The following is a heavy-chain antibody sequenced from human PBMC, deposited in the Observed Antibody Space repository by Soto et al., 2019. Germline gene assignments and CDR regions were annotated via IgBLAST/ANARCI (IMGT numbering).Heavy chain of an antibody. D-gene: IGHD3-10*01. Sequence: GGSLRLSCAAAGFTFSSYSMNWVRQAPGKGLEWVSSISSSSSYIYYADSVKGRFTISRDNPKNSLYLQMNSLRAEDTAVYYCARDMDPNDAFDIWGQGTMVTVSS. CDR3: ARDMDPNDAFDI. CDR2: ISSSSSYI. V-gene: IGHV3-21*01. J-gene: IGHJ3*02. CDR1: GFTFSSYS.